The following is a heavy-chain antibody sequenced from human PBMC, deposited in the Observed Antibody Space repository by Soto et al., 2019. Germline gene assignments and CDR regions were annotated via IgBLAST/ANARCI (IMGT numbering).Heavy chain of an antibody. CDR3: ARASSSSSAADY. V-gene: IGHV4-31*03. Sequence: QVQLQESGPGLVKASQTLSLICSVSGESISSGGYYWSWIRHRPGKGLEWIGYIYDSESAYYNPSLKSRVTISMDTSKNHFAMKLSSVTAADTAVYYCARASSSSSAADYWGQGTLITVSS. D-gene: IGHD6-6*01. CDR2: IYDSESA. J-gene: IGHJ4*02. CDR1: GESISSGGYY.